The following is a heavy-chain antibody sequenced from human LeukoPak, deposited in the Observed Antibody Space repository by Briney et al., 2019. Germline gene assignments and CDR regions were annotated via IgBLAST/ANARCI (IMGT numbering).Heavy chain of an antibody. CDR1: GYTVTSYY. CDR3: ARDSGTDIFDY. Sequence: ASVKVSCKASGYTVTSYYMHWVRQAPGQGLEWMGIINPSGGSTSYAQKFQGRVTMTRDTSTSTAYMELSSLRSEDTAVYYCARDSGTDIFDYWGQGTLVTVSS. D-gene: IGHD1-14*01. V-gene: IGHV1-46*01. J-gene: IGHJ4*02. CDR2: INPSGGST.